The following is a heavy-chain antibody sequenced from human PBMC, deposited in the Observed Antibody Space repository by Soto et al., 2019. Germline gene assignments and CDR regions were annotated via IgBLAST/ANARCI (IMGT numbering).Heavy chain of an antibody. CDR2: ISSSSTI. CDR3: AVRYYYDSSGYYIDDY. D-gene: IGHD3-22*01. CDR1: GFTFSSYS. J-gene: IGHJ4*02. Sequence: GGSLRLSCAASGFTFSSYSMNWVRQAPGKGLEWVSYISSSSTIYYADSVKGRFTISRDNAKNSLYLQMNSLRDEDTAVYYCAVRYYYDSSGYYIDDYWGQGTLVTVSS. V-gene: IGHV3-48*02.